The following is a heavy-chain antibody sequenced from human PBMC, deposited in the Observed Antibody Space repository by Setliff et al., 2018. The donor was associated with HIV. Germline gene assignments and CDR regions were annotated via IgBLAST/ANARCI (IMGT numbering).Heavy chain of an antibody. CDR3: ARHDLGCSQDFDC. J-gene: IGHJ4*02. Sequence: SETLSLTCTVSGDSISTDNYHWGWIRQPQGKGLEWIGSIYHSGITYYNSSLKSRVTISVDTSRNQFSLKLNSLTAADTAVYYCARHDLGCSQDFDCWGQGTRVAVAS. CDR2: IYHSGIT. V-gene: IGHV4-39*01. CDR1: GDSISTDNYH. D-gene: IGHD2-15*01.